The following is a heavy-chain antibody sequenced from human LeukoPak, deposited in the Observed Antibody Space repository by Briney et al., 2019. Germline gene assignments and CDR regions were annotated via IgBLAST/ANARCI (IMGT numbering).Heavy chain of an antibody. CDR2: IYYSGST. V-gene: IGHV4-39*07. CDR3: ARVTNWHSSGWYNAFDI. D-gene: IGHD6-19*01. J-gene: IGHJ3*02. Sequence: SSETLSLTCTVSGVSISSSSYYWGWIRQPPGKGLEWIGSIYYSGSTYYNPSLKSRVTISVDTSKNQFSLKLSSVTAADTAVYYCARVTNWHSSGWYNAFDIWGQGTMVTVSS. CDR1: GVSISSSSYY.